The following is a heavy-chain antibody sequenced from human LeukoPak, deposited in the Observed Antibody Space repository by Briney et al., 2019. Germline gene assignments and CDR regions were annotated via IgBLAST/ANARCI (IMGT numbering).Heavy chain of an antibody. CDR1: GFTVSIYW. Sequence: GGCLRLACAAAGFTVSIYWMRWVRQAPGKGLVWVSRINSDESSTNYADSVKGRFTISRDNAKNTLYLQMNSLRAEDTAVYYCARAYYGSGSYQGDWFDPWGQGTLVTVSS. V-gene: IGHV3-74*01. CDR3: ARAYYGSGSYQGDWFDP. D-gene: IGHD3-10*01. J-gene: IGHJ5*02. CDR2: INSDESST.